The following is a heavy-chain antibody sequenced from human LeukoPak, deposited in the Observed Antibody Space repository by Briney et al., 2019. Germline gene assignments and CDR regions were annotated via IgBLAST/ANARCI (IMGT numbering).Heavy chain of an antibody. CDR1: GFTFSSYE. CDR3: ARDPVFDILNYYMDV. Sequence: GGSLRLSCAASGFTFSSYEMNWVRQAPGKGLEWVSYISSSGSTIYYADSVKGRFTISRDNAKNSLYLQMTSLRAEDTAVYYCARDPVFDILNYYMDVWGKGTTVTVSS. V-gene: IGHV3-48*03. D-gene: IGHD1-14*01. J-gene: IGHJ6*03. CDR2: ISSSGSTI.